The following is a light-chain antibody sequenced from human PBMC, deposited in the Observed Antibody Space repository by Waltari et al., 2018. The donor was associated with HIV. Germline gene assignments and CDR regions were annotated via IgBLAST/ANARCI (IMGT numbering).Light chain of an antibody. Sequence: SVLTQPPSASGTPGQRVTISCSGSRFNIGSNNVNWYQQVPGTTPKLLMHSNNQRPSGVPDRFSGSRSDTSASLAISELQAEDEADYYCSAWDASLNAWLFGGGTKLTVL. CDR1: RFNIGSNN. CDR3: SAWDASLNAWL. V-gene: IGLV1-44*01. CDR2: SNN. J-gene: IGLJ3*02.